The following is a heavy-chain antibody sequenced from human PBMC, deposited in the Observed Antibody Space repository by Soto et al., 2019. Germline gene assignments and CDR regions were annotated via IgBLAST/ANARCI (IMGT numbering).Heavy chain of an antibody. CDR1: GASISSSSYY. CDR2: LYYSGST. Sequence: SETLSLTCTVSGASISSSSYYWGWIRQPPGKGLEWIGSLYYSGSTYYNPSLRSRVTISVDTSKNQFSLSLTSVTAADTAVYYCASQTRGYSYGHSGMDVWGQGTTVT. D-gene: IGHD5-18*01. CDR3: ASQTRGYSYGHSGMDV. J-gene: IGHJ6*02. V-gene: IGHV4-39*01.